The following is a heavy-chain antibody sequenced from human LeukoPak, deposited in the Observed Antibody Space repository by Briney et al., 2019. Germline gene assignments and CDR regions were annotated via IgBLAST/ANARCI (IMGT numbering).Heavy chain of an antibody. D-gene: IGHD2-8*01. CDR3: ARAPGGGLMVYALDY. J-gene: IGHJ4*02. V-gene: IGHV1-46*01. CDR1: GYTFTSYY. Sequence: ASVKVSYKASGYTFTSYYMHWVRQAPGQGLEWMGIINPSGGSTSYAQKFQGRVTMTRDTSTSTVYMELSSLRSEDTAVYYCARAPGGGLMVYALDYWGQGTLVTVSS. CDR2: INPSGGST.